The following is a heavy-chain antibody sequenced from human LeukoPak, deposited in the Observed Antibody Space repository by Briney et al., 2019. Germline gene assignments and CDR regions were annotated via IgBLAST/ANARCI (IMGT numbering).Heavy chain of an antibody. CDR3: AKGDSTVPATRRYDY. CDR2: ISDSGGGT. Sequence: GGSLRLSCAASGFTFSSYAMSWVRQAPGKGLEWVSTISDSGGGTYYTDSAKGRFTISRDNSKNTLYLQMSSLRAEDTAVYYCAKGDSTVPATRRYDYWGQGTLVTVSS. V-gene: IGHV3-23*01. CDR1: GFTFSSYA. J-gene: IGHJ4*02. D-gene: IGHD2-15*01.